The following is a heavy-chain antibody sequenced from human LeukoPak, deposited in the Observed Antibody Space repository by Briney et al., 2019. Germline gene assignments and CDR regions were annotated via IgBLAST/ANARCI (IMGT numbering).Heavy chain of an antibody. V-gene: IGHV3-74*01. Sequence: GGSLRLSCAASGFTFSSYWMHWVRQAPGKGLVWVSRINTDGSSTSYADSVKGRFTISRDNAKNTLYLQMNSLRAEDTAVYYCARANHDFWSGYYSWGQGTLVTLSS. CDR2: INTDGSST. CDR1: GFTFSSYW. D-gene: IGHD3-3*01. J-gene: IGHJ4*02. CDR3: ARANHDFWSGYYS.